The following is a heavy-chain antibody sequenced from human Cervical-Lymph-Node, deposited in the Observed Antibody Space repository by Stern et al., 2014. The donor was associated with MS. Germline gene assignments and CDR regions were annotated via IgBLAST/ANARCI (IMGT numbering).Heavy chain of an antibody. V-gene: IGHV1-46*01. Sequence: QVQLVQSGAEIRKPGASVKISCEASGYTFTNYYMHWVRQAPGQGLEWVALFNPSGGKTTDAQRFQGRVTVTGDTSTSTVYMELTGLRSEDTAVYYCARVLSLATSDSWGQGTLVIVSS. J-gene: IGHJ4*02. CDR3: ARVLSLATSDS. D-gene: IGHD1-1*01. CDR2: FNPSGGKT. CDR1: GYTFTNYY.